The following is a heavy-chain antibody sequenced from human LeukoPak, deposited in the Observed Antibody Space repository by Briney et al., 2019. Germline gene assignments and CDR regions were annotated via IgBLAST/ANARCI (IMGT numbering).Heavy chain of an antibody. CDR3: AREGVTTVTPDIGFQDNYYMDV. J-gene: IGHJ6*03. CDR2: FIPILDTA. V-gene: IGHV1-69*10. D-gene: IGHD4-17*01. CDR1: GVTFSDYA. Sequence: ASVKVSCKASGVTFSDYALNWVRQAPGQGLEWMGVFIPILDTANSTQKFQGRLTITADISTNTVYMELSSLRFDDTAVYYCAREGVTTVTPDIGFQDNYYMDVWGKGTTVTVSS.